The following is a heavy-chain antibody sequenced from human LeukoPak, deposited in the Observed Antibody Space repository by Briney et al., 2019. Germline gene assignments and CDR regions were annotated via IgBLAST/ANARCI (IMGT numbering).Heavy chain of an antibody. CDR3: ARRGSGATWFDP. J-gene: IGHJ5*02. V-gene: IGHV5-51*01. CDR1: GYTFTNYW. D-gene: IGHD1-26*01. CDR2: INLGDSDT. Sequence: KSGESLKISCKGSGYTFTNYWIGWVRQMPGKGLEWMGIINLGDSDTRYSPSFQGQVTISADKSTRTAYLQWSRLKASDTAIYYCARRGSGATWFDPWGQGTLVTVSS.